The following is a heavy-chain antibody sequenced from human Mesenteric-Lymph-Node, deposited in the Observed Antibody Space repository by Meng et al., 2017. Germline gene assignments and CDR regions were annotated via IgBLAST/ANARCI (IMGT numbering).Heavy chain of an antibody. CDR1: GDSISSSASS. D-gene: IGHD2-21*01. J-gene: IGHJ3*02. CDR2: IYYTGDT. CDR3: ARWVASIKSFDM. V-gene: IGHV4-39*07. Sequence: SETLSLTCSVSGDSISSSASSWGWIRQPPGKGLEWIANIYYTGDTTYYASLRSRVTISMDTPKNQFSLKLSSVTAADTAMYYCARWVASIKSFDMWGQGTVVTVSS.